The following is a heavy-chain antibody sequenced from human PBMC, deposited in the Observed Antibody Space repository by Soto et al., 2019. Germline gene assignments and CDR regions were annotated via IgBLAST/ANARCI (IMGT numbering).Heavy chain of an antibody. CDR3: ARLPGCSSTSCYNEGIYYYYGMDV. CDR1: GYSFTSYW. CDR2: IDPSDSYT. D-gene: IGHD2-2*02. J-gene: IGHJ6*02. Sequence: GESLKISCKGSGYSFTSYWIGWVRQMPGKGLEWMGRIDPSDSYTNYSPSFQGHVTISADKSISTAYLQWSSLKASDTAMYYCARLPGCSSTSCYNEGIYYYYGMDVWGQGTTVTVSS. V-gene: IGHV5-10-1*01.